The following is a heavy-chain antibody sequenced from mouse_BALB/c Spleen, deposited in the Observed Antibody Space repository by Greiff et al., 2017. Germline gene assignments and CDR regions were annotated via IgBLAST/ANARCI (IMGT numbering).Heavy chain of an antibody. J-gene: IGHJ4*01. Sequence: QVQLKESGAELVRPGSSVKISCKASGYAFSSYWMNWVKQRPGQGLEWIGQIYPGDGDTNYNGKFKGKATLTADKSSSTAYMQLSSLTSEDSAVYFCARRYDGGYAMDYWGQGTSVTVSA. CDR2: IYPGDGDT. CDR3: ARRYDGGYAMDY. D-gene: IGHD2-14*01. V-gene: IGHV1-80*01. CDR1: GYAFSSYW.